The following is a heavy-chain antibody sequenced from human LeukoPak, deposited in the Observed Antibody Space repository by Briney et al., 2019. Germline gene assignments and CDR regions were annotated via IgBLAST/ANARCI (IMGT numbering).Heavy chain of an antibody. D-gene: IGHD5-24*01. CDR3: ARGGRWLQLGGAFDI. CDR2: INTNTGNP. Sequence: ASVKVSCKASGYTFTSYAMNWVRQAPGQGVEWMGWINTNTGNPTYAQGFTGRFVFSLDTSVSTAYLQISSLKAEDTAVYYCARGGRWLQLGGAFDIWGQGTMVTVSS. CDR1: GYTFTSYA. J-gene: IGHJ3*02. V-gene: IGHV7-4-1*02.